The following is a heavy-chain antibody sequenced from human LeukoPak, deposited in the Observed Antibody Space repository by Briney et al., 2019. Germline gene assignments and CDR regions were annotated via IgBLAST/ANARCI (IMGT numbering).Heavy chain of an antibody. CDR3: ARDYDFWSGYYTVGGFDP. V-gene: IGHV1-18*01. J-gene: IGHJ5*02. CDR1: GYTFTSYG. CDR2: ISAYNGNT. Sequence: GASVKVSCKASGYTFTSYGISWVRQAPGQGLEWMGWISAYNGNTNYAQKLQGRVTMTTDTSTSTAYMELRSLRSDDTAVYYCARDYDFWSGYYTVGGFDPWGQGTLVTVSS. D-gene: IGHD3-3*01.